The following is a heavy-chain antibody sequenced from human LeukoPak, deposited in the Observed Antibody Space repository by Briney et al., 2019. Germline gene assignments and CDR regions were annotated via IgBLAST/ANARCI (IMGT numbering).Heavy chain of an antibody. CDR2: ISSSGYTI. CDR1: VLTFSSYE. Sequence: GGSLRLSCAASVLTFSSYEMNWVRHAPGEGLEWGSYISSSGYTIYYADSVKGRFTISRDNAKNSVYLQMNSLRAKDTAVYYCARPYCSGGSCYLVGYGLDVWGQGTTVTVSS. J-gene: IGHJ6*02. V-gene: IGHV3-48*03. D-gene: IGHD2-15*01. CDR3: ARPYCSGGSCYLVGYGLDV.